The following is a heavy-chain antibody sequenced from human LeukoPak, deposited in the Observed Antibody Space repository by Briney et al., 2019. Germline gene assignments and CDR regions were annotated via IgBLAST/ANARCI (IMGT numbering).Heavy chain of an antibody. CDR3: AKEDFAPGSSSSFDY. J-gene: IGHJ4*02. CDR1: GFTFSNAW. V-gene: IGHV3-23*01. CDR2: ISGSGGST. Sequence: PGGSLRLSCAASGFTFSNAWMSWVRQAPGKGLEWVSAISGSGGSTYYAESVRGRFTISRDNSKNTLYLRMKSLRAEDTALYYCAKEDFAPGSSSSFDYWGQGTLVTVSS. D-gene: IGHD6-6*01.